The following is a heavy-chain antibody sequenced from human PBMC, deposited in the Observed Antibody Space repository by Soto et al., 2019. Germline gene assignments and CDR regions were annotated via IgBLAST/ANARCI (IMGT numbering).Heavy chain of an antibody. Sequence: PGGSLRLSCAASGFTFSNYGMHWVRQAPGKGLEWVALIWYDGSNKYYADSVKGRFTISRDTSKNTLYLQMNTLRAEDTAVYYCARDLSGPLDYWGQGTQVTV. CDR3: ARDLSGPLDY. CDR2: IWYDGSNK. CDR1: GFTFSNYG. J-gene: IGHJ4*02. D-gene: IGHD3-16*02. V-gene: IGHV3-33*01.